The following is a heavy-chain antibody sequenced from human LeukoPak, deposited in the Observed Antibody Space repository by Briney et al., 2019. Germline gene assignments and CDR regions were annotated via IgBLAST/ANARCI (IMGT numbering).Heavy chain of an antibody. V-gene: IGHV4-34*01. J-gene: IGHJ4*02. CDR3: ARGRITIFGVVSLFDY. Sequence: SETLSLTCAVYGGSFSGYYWSWIRQPPGNGLEWIGEINHSGSTNYNPSLKSRVTISVDTSKNQFSLKLSSVTAADTAVYYCARGRITIFGVVSLFDYWGQGTLVTVSS. CDR1: GGSFSGYY. D-gene: IGHD3-3*01. CDR2: INHSGST.